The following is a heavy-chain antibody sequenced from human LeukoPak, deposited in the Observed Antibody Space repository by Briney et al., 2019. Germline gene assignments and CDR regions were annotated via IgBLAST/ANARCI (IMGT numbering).Heavy chain of an antibody. CDR2: ISGNGGST. V-gene: IGHV3-23*01. CDR3: AKARGSYGSNFFDY. CDR1: GFTFSSYA. D-gene: IGHD3-16*01. Sequence: GGSLRLSCAASGFTFSSYALSWVRQAPGKGLEWVSAISGNGGSTYYADPVEGRFTISRDNSKNTLYLQMNSLRAEDTAVYYCAKARGSYGSNFFDYWGQGTLVTVSS. J-gene: IGHJ4*02.